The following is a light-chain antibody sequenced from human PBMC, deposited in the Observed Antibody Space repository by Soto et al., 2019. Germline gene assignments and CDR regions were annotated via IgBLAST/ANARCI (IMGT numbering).Light chain of an antibody. CDR3: QHYNSYSNT. V-gene: IGKV1-5*03. J-gene: IGKJ2*01. Sequence: DIPMTQSPSTLSASVGDRVTITCRASESISSWLAWYQQKPGKAPKVLIYQASSLESGVPSRFSGSGSGTEFTLTISSLQPDDFATYYCQHYNSYSNTFGQGTKLEIK. CDR1: ESISSW. CDR2: QAS.